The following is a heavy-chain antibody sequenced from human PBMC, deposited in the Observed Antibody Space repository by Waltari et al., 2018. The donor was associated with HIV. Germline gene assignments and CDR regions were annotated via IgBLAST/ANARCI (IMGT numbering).Heavy chain of an antibody. V-gene: IGHV3-49*03. Sequence: EVQLVESGGGLVQSGRSLRLSCTASGFTFGDYARRWFRQAPGKGLEWVGFIRSKTYGGTTEHAASVKDRFTISRDDSKSIAYLQMNSLKTEDTAVYYCSRSRGYSYGYADYWGQGTLVTVSS. CDR3: SRSRGYSYGYADY. CDR2: IRSKTYGGTT. D-gene: IGHD5-18*01. CDR1: GFTFGDYA. J-gene: IGHJ4*02.